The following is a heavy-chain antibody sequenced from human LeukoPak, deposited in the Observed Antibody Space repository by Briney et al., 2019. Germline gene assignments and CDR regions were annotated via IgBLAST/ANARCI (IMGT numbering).Heavy chain of an antibody. CDR2: IIPIFGTA. CDR3: ARDAGAAGPHLFDI. J-gene: IGHJ3*02. D-gene: IGHD6-13*01. CDR1: GGTFSSYA. Sequence: ASVKVSCKASGGTFSSYAISWVRQAPGQGLEWMGGIIPIFGTANYAQKFQGRVTITTDESTSTAYMELSSLRSEDTAVYYCARDAGAAGPHLFDIWGQGTMVTVSS. V-gene: IGHV1-69*05.